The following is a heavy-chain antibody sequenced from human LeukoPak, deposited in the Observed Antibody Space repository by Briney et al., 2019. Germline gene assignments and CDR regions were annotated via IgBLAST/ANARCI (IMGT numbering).Heavy chain of an antibody. CDR3: ARGPRRGLRLGRLGLDY. J-gene: IGHJ4*02. CDR2: INHSGST. CDR1: GGSFSGYY. D-gene: IGHD3-16*01. Sequence: SETLSLTCAVYGGSFSGYYWSWIRQPPGKGLEWIGEINHSGSTNYNPSLKSRVTISVDTSKNQFSLKLSSVTAADTAVYYCARGPRRGLRLGRLGLDYWGQGTLVTVSS. V-gene: IGHV4-34*01.